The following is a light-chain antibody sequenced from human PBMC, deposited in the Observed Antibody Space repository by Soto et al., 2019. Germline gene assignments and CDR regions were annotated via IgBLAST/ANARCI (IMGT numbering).Light chain of an antibody. CDR3: QQLRMYPST. Sequence: DVQMTQSPSSLSASVGDRVTITCRASQRIRNYLNWYQQKPGKAPKLLIFAASSLQSGVPSRFSGSGSGTDFALTITSLQAEDFATYYCQQLRMYPSTFGGGTKVDIK. CDR2: AAS. J-gene: IGKJ4*01. V-gene: IGKV1-39*01. CDR1: QRIRNY.